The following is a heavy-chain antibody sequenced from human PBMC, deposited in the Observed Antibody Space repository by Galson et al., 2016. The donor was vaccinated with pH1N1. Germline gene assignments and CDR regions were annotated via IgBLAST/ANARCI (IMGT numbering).Heavy chain of an antibody. CDR2: GYYSGTT. CDR1: GVSISSWSYY. V-gene: IGHV4-39*07. Sequence: SETLSLTCSVSGVSISSWSYYWGWIRQPPGKGLEWIGIGYYSGTTYYNPSLKSRVTISVDTSKNQFSLKLSSVTAADAAVYYCARLIGGYLGAAFDIWGQGTMVTVSS. J-gene: IGHJ3*02. CDR3: ARLIGGYLGAAFDI. D-gene: IGHD1-26*01.